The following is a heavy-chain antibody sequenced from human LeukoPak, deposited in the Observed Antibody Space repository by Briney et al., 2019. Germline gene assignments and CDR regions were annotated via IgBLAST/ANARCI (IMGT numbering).Heavy chain of an antibody. CDR1: GFTFSSHG. J-gene: IGHJ4*02. D-gene: IGHD1-20*01. CDR2: ISGSGDNT. CDR3: AKLGITGTGYYFDY. Sequence: GGTLRLSCAASGFTFSSHGMSWVRQAPGKGLEWVSTISGSGDNTYYADSVKGRFTISRDNSKNTLYLQMNSLRAEDTAVYYCAKLGITGTGYYFDYWGQGTLVTVSS. V-gene: IGHV3-23*01.